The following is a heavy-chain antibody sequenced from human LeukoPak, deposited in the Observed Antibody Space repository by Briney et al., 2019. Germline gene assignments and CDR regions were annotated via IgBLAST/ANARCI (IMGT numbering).Heavy chain of an antibody. Sequence: SETLSLTCAVYGGSFSGYYWSWIRQPPGEGLEWIGEINHSGSTNYNPSLKSRVTISVDTSKNQFSLKLSSVTAADTAVYYCARGRTPWGLPLAYWGQGTLVTVSS. CDR2: INHSGST. CDR1: GGSFSGYY. D-gene: IGHD3-16*01. V-gene: IGHV4-34*01. J-gene: IGHJ4*02. CDR3: ARGRTPWGLPLAY.